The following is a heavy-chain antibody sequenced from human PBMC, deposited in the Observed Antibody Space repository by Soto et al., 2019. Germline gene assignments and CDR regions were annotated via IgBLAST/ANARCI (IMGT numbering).Heavy chain of an antibody. D-gene: IGHD2-15*01. Sequence: VQLVESGGGVVQPGRSLRLSCAASGFTFSSYAMHWVRQAPGKGLEWVAVISYDGSNKYYADSVKGRFTISRDNSKNTLYLQMNSLRAEDTAVYYCASCSPPHGDYWGQGTLVTVSS. V-gene: IGHV3-30-3*01. CDR3: ASCSPPHGDY. CDR1: GFTFSSYA. J-gene: IGHJ4*02. CDR2: ISYDGSNK.